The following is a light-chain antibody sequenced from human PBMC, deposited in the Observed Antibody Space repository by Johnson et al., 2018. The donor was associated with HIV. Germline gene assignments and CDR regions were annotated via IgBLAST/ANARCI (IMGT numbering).Light chain of an antibody. J-gene: IGLJ1*01. Sequence: QSVLTQPPSVSAAPGQKVTISCSGTSSNIGNHYVSWYQLLPGTAPKLLIYDNNQRPSGIPDRFSGSKSGTSATLGITGLQTWDEADYYCGTWDSSLSAFYVFGTGTKVTVL. CDR2: DNN. CDR1: SSNIGNHY. CDR3: GTWDSSLSAFYV. V-gene: IGLV1-51*01.